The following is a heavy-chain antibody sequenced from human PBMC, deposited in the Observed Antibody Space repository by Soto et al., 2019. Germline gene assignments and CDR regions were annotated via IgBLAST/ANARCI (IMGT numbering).Heavy chain of an antibody. CDR2: IYTGGST. D-gene: IGHD3-3*01. J-gene: IGHJ4*02. V-gene: IGHV3-53*01. CDR1: GFTVSSNY. CDR3: AKDNRFLEWLLDY. Sequence: PVGSLRLSCSASGFTVSSNYMNWVRQAPGKGLEWVSVIYTGGSTYYADSVQGRFTISRDNSKNTLYLQMNSLRAEDTAVYYCAKDNRFLEWLLDYWGQGTLVTVSS.